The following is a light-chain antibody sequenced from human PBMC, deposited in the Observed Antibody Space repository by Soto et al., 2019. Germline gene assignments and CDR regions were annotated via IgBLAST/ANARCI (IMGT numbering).Light chain of an antibody. Sequence: EIVLTQSPGTLSLSPGERATLSCRASQSVSSSYLAWYQQKPGQAPRLLIYGASSRATGIPDRFSGSGSGTDFTLTISRLEPEDFAVYYCQQYGRSHTFGGGTKVDIK. V-gene: IGKV3-20*01. CDR3: QQYGRSHT. CDR2: GAS. CDR1: QSVSSSY. J-gene: IGKJ4*01.